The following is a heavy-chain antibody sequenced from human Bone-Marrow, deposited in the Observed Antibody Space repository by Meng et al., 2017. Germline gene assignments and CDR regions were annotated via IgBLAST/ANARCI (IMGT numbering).Heavy chain of an antibody. D-gene: IGHD3-10*01. J-gene: IGHJ6*02. CDR2: INPNSGGT. CDR3: ARTILLWFGELRGARYGMDV. V-gene: IGHV1-2*06. Sequence: ASVKVSCKASGYTFTGYYMHWVRQAPGQGLEWMGRINPNSGGTNYAQKFQGRVTMTRDTSISTAYMELSRLRSDDTAVNYCARTILLWFGELRGARYGMDVWGQGTTVTVSS. CDR1: GYTFTGYY.